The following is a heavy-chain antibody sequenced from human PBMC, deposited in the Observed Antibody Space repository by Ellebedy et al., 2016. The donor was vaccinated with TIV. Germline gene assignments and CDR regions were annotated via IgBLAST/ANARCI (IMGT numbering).Heavy chain of an antibody. CDR3: ATGAYDI. CDR2: ITGSGGST. CDR1: GLTFSSYA. J-gene: IGHJ3*02. Sequence: GESLKISCAASGLTFSSYALSWVRQAPGKGLEWVSSITGSGGSTYYADSVKGRFTNSRDNSKNTLYLQMNSLTAEDTAVYYCATGAYDIWGQGTMVMVSS. V-gene: IGHV3-23*01.